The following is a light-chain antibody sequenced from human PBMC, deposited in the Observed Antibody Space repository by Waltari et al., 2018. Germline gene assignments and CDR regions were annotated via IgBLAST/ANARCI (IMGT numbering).Light chain of an antibody. V-gene: IGKV1-39*01. CDR1: QTISSN. J-gene: IGKJ1*01. CDR3: QHSYGSSGT. Sequence: DIQMTQSPSSLSASVGDRVTITCRASQTISSNLNWYQQQPVKAPKLLIYAASTLQSGVPSRFSGSGSGTDFILTISSLQPEDFATYYCQHSYGSSGTFGQGTKVAIK. CDR2: AAS.